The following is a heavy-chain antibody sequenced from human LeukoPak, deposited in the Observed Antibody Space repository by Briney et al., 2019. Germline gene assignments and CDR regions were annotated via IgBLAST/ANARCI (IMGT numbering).Heavy chain of an antibody. J-gene: IGHJ4*02. V-gene: IGHV3-53*01. CDR2: IYSGGST. CDR1: GFTVSSNY. Sequence: GGSLRLSCAASGFTVSSNYMSWVRHAPGKGLEWVSVIYSGGSTYYTDSVKGRFTISRDNSKNTLYLQMNSLRAEDTAVYYCARDPSYDSSGYYYPPSGYWGQGTLVTVSS. D-gene: IGHD3-22*01. CDR3: ARDPSYDSSGYYYPPSGY.